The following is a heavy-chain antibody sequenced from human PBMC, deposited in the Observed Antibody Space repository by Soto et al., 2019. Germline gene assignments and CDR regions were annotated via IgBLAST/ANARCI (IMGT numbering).Heavy chain of an antibody. V-gene: IGHV1-3*01. D-gene: IGHD2-15*01. CDR2: INAGNGNT. CDR1: GYTFTSYA. Sequence: QVQLVQSGAEVKKPGASVKVSCKASGYTFTSYAMHWVRQAPGQRLEWMRWINAGNGNTKYSQKFQGRVTITRDTSASTAYMELSSLRSEDTAVYYCARGPRYCSGGSCNWFDPWGQGTLVTVSS. CDR3: ARGPRYCSGGSCNWFDP. J-gene: IGHJ5*02.